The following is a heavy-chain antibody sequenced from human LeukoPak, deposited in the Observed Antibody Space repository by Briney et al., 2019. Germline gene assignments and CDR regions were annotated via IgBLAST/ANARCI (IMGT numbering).Heavy chain of an antibody. Sequence: GGSLRLSCAASGFTFSSYWMSWVRQAPGKGLEWVANIKQDGSEKYYVDSVKGRFTISRDNAKNPLYLQMNSLRAEDTAVYYCARWVGPEYSSSWRLDPWGQGTLVTVSS. CDR3: ARWVGPEYSSSWRLDP. CDR2: IKQDGSEK. CDR1: GFTFSSYW. V-gene: IGHV3-7*01. J-gene: IGHJ5*02. D-gene: IGHD6-6*01.